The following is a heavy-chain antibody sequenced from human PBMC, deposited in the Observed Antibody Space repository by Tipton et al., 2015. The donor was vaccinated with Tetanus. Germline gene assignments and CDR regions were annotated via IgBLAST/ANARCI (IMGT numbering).Heavy chain of an antibody. V-gene: IGHV4-30-4*08. CDR1: GDSGSRHY. CDR2: IYYSGST. CDR3: ARDHGITWGGMGYYYGMDV. Sequence: TLSLTCSVSGDSGSRHYWSWIRQPPGKGLESIGYIYYSGSTYYNPSLKSRVTISVDTSKNQFSLRLSSVTAADTAVYYCARDHGITWGGMGYYYGMDVWGQGTTVTVSS. D-gene: IGHD3-16*01. J-gene: IGHJ6*02.